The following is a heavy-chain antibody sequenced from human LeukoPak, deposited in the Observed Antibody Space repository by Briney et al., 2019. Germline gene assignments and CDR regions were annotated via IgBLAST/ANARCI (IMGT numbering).Heavy chain of an antibody. CDR1: GYTFTSYD. V-gene: IGHV1-8*01. CDR3: ARVPKGITIFGVVIKTVDYGMDV. D-gene: IGHD3-3*01. CDR2: MNPNSGNT. J-gene: IGHJ6*02. Sequence: GASVKVSCKASGYTFTSYDINWVRQATGQGLEWMGWMNPNSGNTGYAQKFQGRVTMTRNTSISTAYMELSSLRSEDTAVYYCARVPKGITIFGVVIKTVDYGMDVWGQGTTVIVSS.